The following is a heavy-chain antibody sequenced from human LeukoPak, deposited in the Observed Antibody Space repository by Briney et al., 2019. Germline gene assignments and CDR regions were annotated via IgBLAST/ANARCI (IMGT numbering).Heavy chain of an antibody. CDR3: ARHEQWQEHQNWFDP. J-gene: IGHJ5*02. CDR2: IYYSGST. CDR1: GGSISTSIYY. V-gene: IGHV4-39*01. D-gene: IGHD6-19*01. Sequence: PSETLSLTCTVSGGSISTSIYYWGWIRQPPGKGLEWIGSIYYSGSTYYNPSPKSRVTISVDTSKNHFSLKLSSVTAADTAVYYCARHEQWQEHQNWFDPWGQGTLVTVSS.